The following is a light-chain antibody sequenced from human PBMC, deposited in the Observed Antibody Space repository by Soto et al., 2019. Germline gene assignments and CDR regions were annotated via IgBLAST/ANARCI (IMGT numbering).Light chain of an antibody. Sequence: EILMTQSPATLSVSPGERATLSCRASQSVRSNLAWYQQKPGQAPRLLIYGASTRATDIPARFSGSGSGTEFTLTISGLQSEDFAVYFCQQYTDRPRTFGQGTKVDIK. CDR1: QSVRSN. J-gene: IGKJ1*01. V-gene: IGKV3D-15*01. CDR3: QQYTDRPRT. CDR2: GAS.